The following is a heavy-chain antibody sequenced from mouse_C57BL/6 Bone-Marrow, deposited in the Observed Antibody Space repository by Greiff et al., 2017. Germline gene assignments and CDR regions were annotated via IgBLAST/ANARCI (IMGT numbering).Heavy chain of an antibody. D-gene: IGHD2-4*01. V-gene: IGHV14-3*01. Sequence: EVQLQQSVAELVRPGASVKLSCTASGFNIKNTYMHWVKQRPEQGLEWIGRIDPANGNTKYAPKFQGKGTITADTPSNTAYLQLSSLSSEDTAIYYCAQELRVDYDEGFAYWGQGTLVTVSA. CDR2: IDPANGNT. J-gene: IGHJ3*01. CDR3: AQELRVDYDEGFAY. CDR1: GFNIKNTY.